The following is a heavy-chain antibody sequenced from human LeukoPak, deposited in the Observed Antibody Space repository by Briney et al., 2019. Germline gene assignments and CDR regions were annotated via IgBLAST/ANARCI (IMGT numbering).Heavy chain of an antibody. V-gene: IGHV3-23*01. CDR1: GFTFRSYV. J-gene: IGHJ4*02. CDR3: ARRMVNRAIDY. Sequence: GGSLRLSCAASGFTFRSYVMSWVRQAPGKGLEWVSAIAAAGGGGYHADSVKGRFSISRDNFKNKLYLQMNSLRADDTAVYYCARRMVNRAIDYWGQGTLVTVSS. D-gene: IGHD2-8*01. CDR2: IAAAGGGG.